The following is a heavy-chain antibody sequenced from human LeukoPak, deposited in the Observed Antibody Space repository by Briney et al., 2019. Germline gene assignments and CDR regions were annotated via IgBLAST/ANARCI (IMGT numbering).Heavy chain of an antibody. J-gene: IGHJ4*01. CDR3: VRQGGGDNCL. CDR1: GFTLNAND. D-gene: IGHD4-23*01. V-gene: IGHV3-66*02. CDR2: MYPWGSA. Sequence: PGGSLRLSCAASGFTLNANDMNWVRQAPGKGLEWVSIMYPWGSAFYTDSVKGRFTVTRDESKNMMFLQMNTLRPDDTAMYYCVRQGGGDNCLWGQGALVTVSS.